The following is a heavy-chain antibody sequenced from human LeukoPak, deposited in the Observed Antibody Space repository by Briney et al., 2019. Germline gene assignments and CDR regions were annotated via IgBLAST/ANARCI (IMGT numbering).Heavy chain of an antibody. CDR1: GFTFSSYG. V-gene: IGHV3-33*01. CDR2: IWYDGSNK. J-gene: IGHJ4*02. Sequence: PGRSLRLSCAASGFTFSSYGMHWVRQAPGKGLEWVAVIWYDGSNKYYADSVKGRLTISRDNSKNTLYLQMNSLRAEDTAVYYCASSGEPGPAAMKDFDYWGQGTLVTVSS. D-gene: IGHD2-2*01. CDR3: ASSGEPGPAAMKDFDY.